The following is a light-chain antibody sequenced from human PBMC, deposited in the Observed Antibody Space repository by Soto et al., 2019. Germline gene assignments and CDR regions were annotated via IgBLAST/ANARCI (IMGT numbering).Light chain of an antibody. V-gene: IGLV2-14*01. CDR2: EVN. CDR3: SSYTSSSTRV. CDR1: TSDVGGYNY. J-gene: IGLJ1*01. Sequence: QSVLTQPASVSGSPGQSITISCTGTTSDVGGYNYVSWYQQHPGKAPKLMIYEVNNPPAGVSKRFSGSKSGNTASLTISGLQAEDEADYYCSSYTSSSTRVFGTGTKLTVL.